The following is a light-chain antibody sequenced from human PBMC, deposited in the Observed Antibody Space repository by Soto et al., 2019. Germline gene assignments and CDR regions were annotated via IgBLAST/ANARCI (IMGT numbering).Light chain of an antibody. J-gene: IGKJ1*01. CDR3: QQYGSSGT. Sequence: EIVRTQSPATLSVSPGERATLSCRASQSVSSNLAWYQQKPGQAPSLLVYGASNRATGIPDRFSGSGSGTDFTLTISRLEPEDFAVYYCQQYGSSGTFGQGTKVDIK. CDR2: GAS. CDR1: QSVSSN. V-gene: IGKV3-20*01.